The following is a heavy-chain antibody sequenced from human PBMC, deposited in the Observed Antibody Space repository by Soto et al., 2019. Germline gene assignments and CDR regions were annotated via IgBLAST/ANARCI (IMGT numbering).Heavy chain of an antibody. J-gene: IGHJ5*02. Sequence: GASVKVSCKAIGYSFTSHYMHWVRQAPGQGLEWMGTIYPGGVNIGYAQKFKGRVTMTKDTSTSTAYMELNSLTSEDTAVYYCARDQSWHDLVRWFDPWG. CDR2: IYPGGVNI. V-gene: IGHV1-46*03. D-gene: IGHD3-10*01. CDR1: GYSFTSHY. CDR3: ARDQSWHDLVRWFDP.